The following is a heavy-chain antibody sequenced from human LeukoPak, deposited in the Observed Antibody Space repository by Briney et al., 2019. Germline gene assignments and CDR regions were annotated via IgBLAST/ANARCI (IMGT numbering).Heavy chain of an antibody. CDR1: GGPFSGYF. CDR2: IHNSGTT. CDR3: ARRYYYKLGSFPFDF. D-gene: IGHD2/OR15-2a*01. Sequence: SETLSLTCAVSGGPFSGYFWSWIRQSSGKGQEWIGEIHNSGTTNYNPSLNSRVTISEDTSKNQFSLNLSSVTAADTAVYYCARRYYYKLGSFPFDFWGQRTRVTVSS. J-gene: IGHJ4*02. V-gene: IGHV4-34*01.